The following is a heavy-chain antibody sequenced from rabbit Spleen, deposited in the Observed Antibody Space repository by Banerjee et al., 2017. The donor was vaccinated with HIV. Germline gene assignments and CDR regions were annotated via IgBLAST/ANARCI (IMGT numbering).Heavy chain of an antibody. Sequence: QEQLKESGGGLVQPGGSLKLSCKGSGFDFSTYYMSWVRQAPGKGLEWIACIHIANGGTYYANWAKGRFTISKTSSTTVTLQVPSLTAADRATYFCARDLLGVIGWNFYLWGPGTLVTVS. V-gene: IGHV1S45*01. CDR2: IHIANGGT. J-gene: IGHJ4*01. CDR3: ARDLLGVIGWNFYL. CDR1: GFDFSTYYM. D-gene: IGHD1-1*01.